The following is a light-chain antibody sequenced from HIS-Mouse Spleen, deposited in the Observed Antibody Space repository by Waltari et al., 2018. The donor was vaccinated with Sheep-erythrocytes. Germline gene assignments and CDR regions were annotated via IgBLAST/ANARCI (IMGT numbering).Light chain of an antibody. CDR1: ELRDKK. Sequence: SSELTQPPSVSVSPGQTASLACSGDELRDKKACCYHRKPCQSPVLVISQDSKRPSGIPERFSGSNSGNTATLPISGTQAMDEADSYCQAWDSSTVVFGGGTKLTVL. CDR3: QAWDSSTVV. V-gene: IGLV3-1*01. CDR2: QDS. J-gene: IGLJ2*01.